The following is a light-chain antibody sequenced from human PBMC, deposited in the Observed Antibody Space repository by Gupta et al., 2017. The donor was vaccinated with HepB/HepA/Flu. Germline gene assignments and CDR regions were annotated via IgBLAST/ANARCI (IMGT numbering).Light chain of an antibody. CDR3: QQYNEWPRT. CDR1: QTVGRN. V-gene: IGKV3-15*01. J-gene: IGKJ1*01. Sequence: ETVITQFPATLSVSSGESTTISCRASQTVGRNLAWYQHKSGQSPVHLIYGGSTRVTGVPDRFSGSGSQTEFTLTISSLQSEDLAIYYCQQYNEWPRTFGQGTRVEIE. CDR2: GGS.